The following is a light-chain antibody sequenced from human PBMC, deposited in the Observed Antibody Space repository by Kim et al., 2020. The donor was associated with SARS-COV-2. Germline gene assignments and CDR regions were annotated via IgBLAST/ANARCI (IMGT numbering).Light chain of an antibody. Sequence: DIQMTQSPSSLSASVGDRVAITCRASRSISTYLNWYQQKPGTAPKLLISGASTLETGVPSRFSAGGSGTEFTLTITSLQPEDFATYFCQQCYNTPLTFVQGTKVDIK. CDR1: RSISTY. CDR3: QQCYNTPLT. J-gene: IGKJ1*01. CDR2: GAS. V-gene: IGKV1-39*01.